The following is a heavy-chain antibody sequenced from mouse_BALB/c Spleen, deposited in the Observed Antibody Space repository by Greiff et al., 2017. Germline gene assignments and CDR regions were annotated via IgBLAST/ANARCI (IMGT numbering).Heavy chain of an antibody. CDR1: GFTFSSFG. CDR2: ISSGSSTI. D-gene: IGHD2-3*01. V-gene: IGHV5-17*02. CDR3: ARGDGYLSYWYFDV. Sequence: EVMLVESGGGLVQPGGSRKLSCAASGFTFSSFGMHWVRQAPEKGLEWVAYISSGSSTIYYADTVKGRFTISRDNPKNTLFLQMTSLRSEDTAMYYCARGDGYLSYWYFDVWGAGTTVTVSS. J-gene: IGHJ1*01.